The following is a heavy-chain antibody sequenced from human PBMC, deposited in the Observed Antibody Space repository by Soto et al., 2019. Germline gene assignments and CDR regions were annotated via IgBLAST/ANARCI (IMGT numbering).Heavy chain of an antibody. CDR3: ARRGYGLYFDY. D-gene: IGHD3-10*01. CDR2: ISGNGGST. CDR1: GFTFSSYA. J-gene: IGHJ4*02. Sequence: GGSLRLSCASSGFTFSSYAMHLVRQAPGKGLEYVSAISGNGGSTYSANSVKGRFTISRENSKNTLYLQMGSLRAEDMAVYYCARRGYGLYFDYWGQGTLVTVSS. V-gene: IGHV3-64*01.